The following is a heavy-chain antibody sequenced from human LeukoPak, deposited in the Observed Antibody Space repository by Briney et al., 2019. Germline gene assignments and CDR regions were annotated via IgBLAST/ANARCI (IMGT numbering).Heavy chain of an antibody. J-gene: IGHJ4*02. CDR1: GGSISRYY. Sequence: SETLSLTCTASGGSISRYYWSWIRQPPGKGLEWLGYIHYSGSTNYNPSLKSRLTISVDTSKTQFSLRLSSVTAADTALYYCASSFAVAGTGYFDYWGQGTLVTVSS. CDR3: ASSFAVAGTGYFDY. CDR2: IHYSGST. D-gene: IGHD6-19*01. V-gene: IGHV4-59*01.